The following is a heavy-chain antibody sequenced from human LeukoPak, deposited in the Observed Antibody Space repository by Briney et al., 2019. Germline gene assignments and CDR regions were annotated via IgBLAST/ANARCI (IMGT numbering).Heavy chain of an antibody. CDR1: GESFSGYY. D-gene: IGHD6-25*01. V-gene: IGHV4-34*01. CDR2: INHSGGT. J-gene: IGHJ4*02. CDR3: ARDPGRRGSGLD. Sequence: SETLSLTCAVYGESFSGYYWSWIRQPPGKGLEWIGEINHSGGTNYNPSLKSRVTISVDTSKNQFSLKLSSVTAADTAVYYCARDPGRRGSGLDWGQGSLVTVSS.